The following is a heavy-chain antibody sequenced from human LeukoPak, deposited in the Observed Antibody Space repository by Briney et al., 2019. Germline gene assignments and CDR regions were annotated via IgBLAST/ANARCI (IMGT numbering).Heavy chain of an antibody. CDR2: ISSSSSYI. Sequence: PGGSLRLSCAASGFTFSSYSMNWVRQAPGKGLEWVSSISSSSSYIYYADSVKGRFTISRDSAKNSLYLQMNSLRAEDTAVYYCARGGNYDFWSGYLTNNWFDPWGQGTLVTVSS. J-gene: IGHJ5*02. CDR3: ARGGNYDFWSGYLTNNWFDP. V-gene: IGHV3-21*01. D-gene: IGHD3-3*01. CDR1: GFTFSSYS.